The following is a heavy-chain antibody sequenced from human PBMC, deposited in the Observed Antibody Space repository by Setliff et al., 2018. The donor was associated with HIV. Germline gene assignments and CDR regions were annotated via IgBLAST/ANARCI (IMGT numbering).Heavy chain of an antibody. J-gene: IGHJ4*02. CDR3: ARGGYGWGDLGPVLDY. D-gene: IGHD5-12*01. CDR1: GYTFTTYS. CDR2: ISAFNGNT. V-gene: IGHV1-18*01. Sequence: GASVKVSCKASGYTFTTYSFTWVRQAPGQGLEWMGWISAFNGNTNYAQKLQGSFTMTTDTSTSTAYMELRSLRSDDTAVYYCARGGYGWGDLGPVLDYWGQGTLVTVSS.